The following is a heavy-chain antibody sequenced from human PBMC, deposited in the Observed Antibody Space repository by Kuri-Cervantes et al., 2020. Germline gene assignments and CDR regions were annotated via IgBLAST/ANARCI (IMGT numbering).Heavy chain of an antibody. J-gene: IGHJ6*02. Sequence: ASVKVSCKASGYTFTSYGISWVRQAPGQGLEWMGWISPYNGNTEYAQKFQGRATMTTDTSTSTAYMEVRSLRSDDTAVYYCARGTYYDILTGYLHYYGMDVWGQGTTVTVSS. CDR3: ARGTYYDILTGYLHYYGMDV. D-gene: IGHD3-9*01. V-gene: IGHV1-18*01. CDR2: ISPYNGNT. CDR1: GYTFTSYG.